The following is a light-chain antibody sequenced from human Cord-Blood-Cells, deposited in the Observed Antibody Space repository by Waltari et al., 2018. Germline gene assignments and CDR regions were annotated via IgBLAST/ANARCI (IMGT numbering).Light chain of an antibody. CDR2: KAS. V-gene: IGKV1-5*03. CDR1: QSLSSW. CDR3: QQYNSYST. J-gene: IGKJ1*01. Sequence: DIQMTQSPSTLSASVGDSVTITCRANQSLSSWLAWYQQKPGKAPKLLIYKASSLESGVPSRFSGSGSGTEFTLTISSLQPDDFATYYCQQYNSYSTFGQGTKVEIK.